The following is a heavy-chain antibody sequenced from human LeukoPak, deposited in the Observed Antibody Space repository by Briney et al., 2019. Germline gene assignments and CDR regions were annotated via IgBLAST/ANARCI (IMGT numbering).Heavy chain of an antibody. CDR1: GGSFNGHY. D-gene: IGHD3-3*01. CDR2: INHSESP. V-gene: IGHV4-34*01. J-gene: IGHJ6*03. Sequence: SETLSLTCAVYGGSFNGHYWSWIRQPPGKGLEWIGEINHSESPSYNPSLKSRVTISVDTSKKQFSLKLNSVTAADTAVYYCASRGAMTVFGVVEVHYMDVWGKGTTVTVSS. CDR3: ASRGAMTVFGVVEVHYMDV.